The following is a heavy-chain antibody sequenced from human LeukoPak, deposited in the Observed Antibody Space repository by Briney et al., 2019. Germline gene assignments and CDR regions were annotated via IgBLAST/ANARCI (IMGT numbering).Heavy chain of an antibody. CDR1: GYTFTGYY. V-gene: IGHV1-2*02. D-gene: IGHD1-26*01. CDR2: INPNSGGT. CDR3: ARASGRYSDAFDI. Sequence: ASVKVSCKASGYTFTGYYMHWVRQAPGQGLEWMEWINPNSGGTNYAQNFQGRVTMTRDTSISTAYMELSRLRSDDTALYYCARASGRYSDAFDIWGQGTMVTVSS. J-gene: IGHJ3*02.